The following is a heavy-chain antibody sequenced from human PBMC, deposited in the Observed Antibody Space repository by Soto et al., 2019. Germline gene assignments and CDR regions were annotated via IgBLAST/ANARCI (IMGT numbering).Heavy chain of an antibody. D-gene: IGHD2-2*01. CDR1: GGTFSSYA. J-gene: IGHJ6*02. V-gene: IGHV1-69*06. CDR2: IIPIFGTA. CDR3: ARDLTAANYYYYGMDV. Sequence: SVKVSCKASGGTFSSYAISWVRQAPGQGLEWMGGIIPIFGTANYAQKFQGRVTITADKSTSTAYMELSSLRSEDTAVYYCARDLTAANYYYYGMDVWGQGTTVTVSS.